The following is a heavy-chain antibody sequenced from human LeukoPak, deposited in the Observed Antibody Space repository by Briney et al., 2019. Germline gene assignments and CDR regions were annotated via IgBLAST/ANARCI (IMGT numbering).Heavy chain of an antibody. V-gene: IGHV4-38-2*01. CDR3: ARHGYDSLFY. Sequence: SETLSLTCAVSGYSISSGYYWGWIRQPPGKGLEGIGSIYHSWSTYYNPSLKSRVTISVDTSKNQFSLKLSSVTAADTAVYYCARHGYDSLFYWGQGTLVTVSS. CDR1: GYSISSGYY. J-gene: IGHJ4*02. CDR2: IYHSWST. D-gene: IGHD5-12*01.